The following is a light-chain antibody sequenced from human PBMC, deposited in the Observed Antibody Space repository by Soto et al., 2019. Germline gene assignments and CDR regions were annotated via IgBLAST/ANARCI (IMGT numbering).Light chain of an antibody. CDR2: GAS. CDR1: QSAGTN. CDR3: QQYNNWPPLT. V-gene: IGKV3-15*01. Sequence: EIVMTQSPVTLSVSPGGGATLSCRASQSAGTNLAWYQQQPGQPPRLLNYGASIRATGVPARFSGSGSGTEFTLTISSLQSEDFAVYYCQQYNNWPPLTFGGGTKVEIE. J-gene: IGKJ4*01.